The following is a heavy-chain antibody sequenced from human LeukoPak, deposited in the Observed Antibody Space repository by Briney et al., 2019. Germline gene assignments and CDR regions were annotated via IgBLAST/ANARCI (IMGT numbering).Heavy chain of an antibody. CDR2: IKQDGSEK. CDR1: GFTFSRSW. Sequence: PGGSLRLSCAASGFTFSRSWMSWVRQAPGKGLEWVANIKQDGSEKYYVDSVRGRFTISRDNAKNSLYLQMNSLRAEDTAVYYCTGARFGPWGQGTLVTVSS. J-gene: IGHJ5*02. V-gene: IGHV3-7*04. D-gene: IGHD6-6*01. CDR3: TGARFGP.